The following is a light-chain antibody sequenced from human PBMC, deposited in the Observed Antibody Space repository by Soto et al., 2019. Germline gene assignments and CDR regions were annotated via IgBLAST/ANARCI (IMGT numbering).Light chain of an antibody. CDR3: QQLNGYQLA. CDR2: SAS. V-gene: IGKV1-9*01. J-gene: IGKJ4*01. Sequence: DIQLTQSPSFLSASVGDTVTITCRASQGMSTYLAWYQQKPGKVPKLLIRSASTLQSGVPPRFSGGGSGTEFTLTISTLQPDDSGIYYCQQLNGYQLAFGGGTNVXIK. CDR1: QGMSTY.